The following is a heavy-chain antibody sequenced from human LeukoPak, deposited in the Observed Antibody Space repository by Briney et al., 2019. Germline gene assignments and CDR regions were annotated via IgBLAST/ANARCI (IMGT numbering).Heavy chain of an antibody. CDR2: IYYGGST. Sequence: SETLSLTCTVSGGSISSSNSYWGWHRQSPGKGLEWLGSIYYGGSTSYNPSLKSRVTILVDVSKNQFSLMLSSVTAADTAVYYCARDLTFRTLYGSWSYFDEWGQGALVTVSS. CDR3: ARDLTFRTLYGSWSYFDE. J-gene: IGHJ4*02. CDR1: GGSISSSNSY. D-gene: IGHD3-10*01. V-gene: IGHV4-39*07.